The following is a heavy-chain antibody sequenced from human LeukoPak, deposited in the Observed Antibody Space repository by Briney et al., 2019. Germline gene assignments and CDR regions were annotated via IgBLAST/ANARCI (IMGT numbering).Heavy chain of an antibody. CDR1: GFTFSTYA. Sequence: GGSLSLSCAASGFTFSTYAMTWVRQATGKGLEGVSAITAGGGSTYYADSVKGRFTISRANSKNTLYLQMNRLRAEDTAVYYCAKVSYSGYEPTYYYYYYGMDVWGQGTTVTVSS. J-gene: IGHJ6*02. D-gene: IGHD5-12*01. V-gene: IGHV3-23*01. CDR2: ITAGGGST. CDR3: AKVSYSGYEPTYYYYYYGMDV.